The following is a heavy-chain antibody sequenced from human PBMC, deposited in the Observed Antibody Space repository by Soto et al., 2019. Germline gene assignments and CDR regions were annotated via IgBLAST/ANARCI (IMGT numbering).Heavy chain of an antibody. V-gene: IGHV1-2*04. J-gene: IGHJ6*03. CDR2: INPNSGGT. CDR1: GYTFTGYY. D-gene: IGHD4-17*01. CDR3: ARDKITVTTSNYYYYYMDV. Sequence: ASVKVSCKASGYTFTGYYMHWVRQAPGQGLEWMGWINPNSGGTNYAQKFQGWVTMTRDTSISTAYMELSRLRSDDTAVYYCARDKITVTTSNYYYYYMDVWGKGTTVTVSS.